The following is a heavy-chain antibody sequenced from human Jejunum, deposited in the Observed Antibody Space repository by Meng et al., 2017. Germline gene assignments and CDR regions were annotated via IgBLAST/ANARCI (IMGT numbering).Heavy chain of an antibody. CDR1: VDTFSRYA. V-gene: IGHV1-69*13. J-gene: IGHJ6*02. CDR2: IIPIFGTP. Sequence: SVKVSCKASVDTFSRYALSWVRQAPGQGLEWMGGIIPIFGTPNYAQKFQGRVTITADESVTTVYRGLSSLRSEDTAMYYCSTGGPVTAYFYGLDVWGQGTTVTVSS. D-gene: IGHD1-20*01. CDR3: STGGPVTAYFYGLDV.